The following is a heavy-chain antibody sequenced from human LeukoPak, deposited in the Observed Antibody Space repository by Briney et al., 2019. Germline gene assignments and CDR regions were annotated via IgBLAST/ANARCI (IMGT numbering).Heavy chain of an antibody. CDR3: ARGRTVLYDSSGFLYYYGMDV. V-gene: IGHV4-34*01. CDR2: INHSGST. J-gene: IGHJ6*02. Sequence: PSETLSLTCAVYGGSFSGYYWSWIRQPPGKGLEWIGEINHSGSTNYNPSLKSRVTISVDTSKNQFSLKLSSVTAADTAVYYCARGRTVLYDSSGFLYYYGMDVWGQGTTVTVSS. CDR1: GGSFSGYY. D-gene: IGHD3-22*01.